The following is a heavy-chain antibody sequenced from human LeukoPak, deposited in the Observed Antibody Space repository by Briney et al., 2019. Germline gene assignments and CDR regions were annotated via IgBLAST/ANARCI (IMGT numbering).Heavy chain of an antibody. CDR1: GFTFSSYE. CDR2: ISSSGSTI. J-gene: IGHJ4*02. Sequence: GGSLRLSCAASGFTFSSYEMNWVRQAPGKGLEWVSYISSSGSTIYYADSVKGRFTISRDNAKNLLYLQMNSLRAEDTAVYYCARDRGDYYDSSADYWGQGTLVTVSS. V-gene: IGHV3-48*03. D-gene: IGHD3-22*01. CDR3: ARDRGDYYDSSADY.